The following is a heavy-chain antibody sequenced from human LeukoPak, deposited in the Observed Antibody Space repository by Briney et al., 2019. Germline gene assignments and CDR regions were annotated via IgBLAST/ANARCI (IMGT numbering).Heavy chain of an antibody. Sequence: GGSLRLSCAASGFPFSSYNKNGVRQAPAKGLEWVSYISSSSSTIYYADSVKGRFTVSRDNAKNSLYLQMNGLRDEDTAVYCCARDGVVGVTGFGSDWGQGTLVSVS. CDR2: ISSSSSTI. V-gene: IGHV3-48*02. J-gene: IGHJ4*02. CDR3: ARDGVVGVTGFGSD. CDR1: GFPFSSYN. D-gene: IGHD1-26*01.